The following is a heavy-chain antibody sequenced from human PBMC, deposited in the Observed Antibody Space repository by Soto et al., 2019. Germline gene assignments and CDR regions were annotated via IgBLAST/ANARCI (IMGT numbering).Heavy chain of an antibody. J-gene: IGHJ6*03. CDR3: ARILFGRSVAGGYFYMDV. D-gene: IGHD6-19*01. CDR1: GFSLSNGKVG. Sequence: HVTLKESGPVLVNPTETLTLTCTVSGFSLSNGKVGVSWIRQPPGKALEWLAHIFSNEEKSYRTSLKSRLTISEDTSKSQVVLTMTNVDPVDTATYYCARILFGRSVAGGYFYMDVWGKGTTVTVSS. CDR2: IFSNEEK. V-gene: IGHV2-26*01.